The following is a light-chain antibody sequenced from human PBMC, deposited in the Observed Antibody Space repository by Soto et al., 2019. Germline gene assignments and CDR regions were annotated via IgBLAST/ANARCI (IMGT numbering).Light chain of an antibody. Sequence: IHMRQSPSPLSASVGDRVTITCRASQSISSWLAWYQQKPGKAPKLLIYKASTLESGVPSNFSGSGSGTEFSLTISSLQPEDFATYYCQQYNAYPWTFGQGTKV. CDR2: KAS. V-gene: IGKV1-5*03. J-gene: IGKJ1*01. CDR1: QSISSW. CDR3: QQYNAYPWT.